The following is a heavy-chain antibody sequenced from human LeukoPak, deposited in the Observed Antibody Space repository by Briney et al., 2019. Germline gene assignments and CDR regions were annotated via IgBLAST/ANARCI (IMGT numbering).Heavy chain of an antibody. D-gene: IGHD6-19*01. CDR3: AREGIVVAYNWFDP. V-gene: IGHV3-7*01. CDR2: IKQDGSEK. CDR1: GFTFSSYW. J-gene: IGHJ5*02. Sequence: GGSLRLSCAASGFTFSSYWMSWVRQAPGKGLEWVANIKQDGSEKYYVDSVKGRFTISRDNAKNSLYLQMNSLRAEDTVVYYCAREGIVVAYNWFDPWGQGTLVTVSS.